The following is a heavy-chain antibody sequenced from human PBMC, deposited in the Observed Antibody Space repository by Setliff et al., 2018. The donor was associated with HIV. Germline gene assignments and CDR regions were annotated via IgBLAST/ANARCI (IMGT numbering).Heavy chain of an antibody. V-gene: IGHV3-7*05. D-gene: IGHD4-17*01. Sequence: PGGSLRLSCAASGFDFNRYWMTWVRQAPGKGLEWVANIKQDGSEKYYVDSVKGRFTISRDNAKNSLYLQMNSLRAEDTAVYYCARDRGRYGDYRDFDYWGQGALVTVSS. CDR2: IKQDGSEK. J-gene: IGHJ4*02. CDR3: ARDRGRYGDYRDFDY. CDR1: GFDFNRYW.